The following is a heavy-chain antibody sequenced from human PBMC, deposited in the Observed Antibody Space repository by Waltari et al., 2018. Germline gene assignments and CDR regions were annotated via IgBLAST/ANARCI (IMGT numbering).Heavy chain of an antibody. CDR3: ARWGPGLQPNWFDP. Sequence: QVQLQQWGAGLLKPSETLSLTCAVYGGSFSGYYWSWIRQPPGKGLEWIGEIHRSGSTNYNPSLKSRVTISVDTSKNQFSLKLSSVTAADTAVYYCARWGPGLQPNWFDPWGQGTLVTVSS. J-gene: IGHJ5*02. D-gene: IGHD3-16*01. V-gene: IGHV4-34*01. CDR2: IHRSGST. CDR1: GGSFSGYY.